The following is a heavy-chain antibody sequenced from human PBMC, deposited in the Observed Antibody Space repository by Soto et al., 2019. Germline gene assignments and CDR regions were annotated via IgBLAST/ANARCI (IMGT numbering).Heavy chain of an antibody. V-gene: IGHV5-51*01. CDR3: ARKYYYGAGTLDY. Sequence: GQSLNLSCKGSGYTFTHYWIGWVRQMPGKGLEWMGIIYPGDSETRYSPSFEGQVTMSADKSISTAYLQWSSLKASDSAMYYCARKYYYGAGTLDYWGQGTLVTVSA. CDR1: GYTFTHYW. CDR2: IYPGDSET. J-gene: IGHJ4*02. D-gene: IGHD3-10*01.